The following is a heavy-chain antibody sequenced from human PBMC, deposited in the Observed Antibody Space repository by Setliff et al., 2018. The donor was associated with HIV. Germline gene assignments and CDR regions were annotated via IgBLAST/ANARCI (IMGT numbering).Heavy chain of an antibody. Sequence: ASVKVSCKASGYTFTGYYMHWVRQAPGQGLEWMGWINPTGGSTRNTQKFQGRVAMTRDMSTSTVYMELSSLRSEDTAVYYCASAGAWQRNALDIWGQGTMVTVSS. V-gene: IGHV1-46*01. CDR2: INPTGGST. J-gene: IGHJ3*02. CDR3: ASAGAWQRNALDI. CDR1: GYTFTGYY. D-gene: IGHD5-12*01.